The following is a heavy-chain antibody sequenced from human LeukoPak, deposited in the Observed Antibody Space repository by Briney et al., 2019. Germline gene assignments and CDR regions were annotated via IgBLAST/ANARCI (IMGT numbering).Heavy chain of an antibody. V-gene: IGHV3-23*01. CDR2: ISGSSGST. CDR3: AKGPYCSTTSCYTMGCFDP. Sequence: PGGSLRLSCAASGFTFSTYAMSWVRQAPGKGLEWVSSISGSSGSTYYADSVKGRFTISRDDSKNTLYLQMDSLRTEDTAVYYCAKGPYCSTTSCYTMGCFDPWGQGTLVTVSS. J-gene: IGHJ5*02. CDR1: GFTFSTYA. D-gene: IGHD2-2*02.